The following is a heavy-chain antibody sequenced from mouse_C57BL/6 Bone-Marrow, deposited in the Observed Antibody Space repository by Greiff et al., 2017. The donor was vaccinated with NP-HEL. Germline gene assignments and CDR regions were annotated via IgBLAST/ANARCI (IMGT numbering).Heavy chain of an antibody. Sequence: VHLVESGAELARPGASVKLSCKASGYTFTSYGISWVKQRTGQGLEWIGEIYPRSGNTYYNEKFKGKATLTADKSSSTAYMELRSLTSEDSAVYFCARGGYYSNSWFAYWGQGTLVTVSA. CDR1: GYTFTSYG. D-gene: IGHD2-5*01. V-gene: IGHV1-81*01. CDR2: IYPRSGNT. J-gene: IGHJ3*01. CDR3: ARGGYYSNSWFAY.